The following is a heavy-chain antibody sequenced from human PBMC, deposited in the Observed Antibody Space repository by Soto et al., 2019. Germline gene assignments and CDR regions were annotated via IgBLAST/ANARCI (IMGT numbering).Heavy chain of an antibody. D-gene: IGHD2-2*01. CDR3: ARDLNCIRTSCYGYYYYGMDV. CDR2: ISAYNGNT. CDR1: GYSFTSYA. J-gene: IGHJ6*02. Sequence: GASVKVSCKASGYSFTSYAISWVRQAPGQGLEWMGWISAYNGNTNYAQKLQGRVTMTTDTSTSTAYMELRSLRSDDTAVYYCARDLNCIRTSCYGYYYYGMDVWG. V-gene: IGHV1-18*01.